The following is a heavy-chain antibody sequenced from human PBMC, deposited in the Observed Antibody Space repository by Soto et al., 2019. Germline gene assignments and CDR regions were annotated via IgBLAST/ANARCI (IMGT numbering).Heavy chain of an antibody. Sequence: PGGSLRLSCAASGFTFRSYAMSWVRQAPGKGLQWVSAISASGDSTYYADSVKGRFTISRDNSKNTLYLQMSSLRADDTAVYYCAKGTYNYDSRYYFDYWGQGTPVTVSS. D-gene: IGHD3-22*01. V-gene: IGHV3-23*01. CDR3: AKGTYNYDSRYYFDY. J-gene: IGHJ4*02. CDR2: ISASGDST. CDR1: GFTFRSYA.